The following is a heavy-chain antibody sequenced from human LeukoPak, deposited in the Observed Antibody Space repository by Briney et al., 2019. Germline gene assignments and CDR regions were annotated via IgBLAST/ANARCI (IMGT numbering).Heavy chain of an antibody. CDR2: ISAYNGNT. Sequence: GASVKVSCKASGYTFTSYGISWVRQAPGQGLEWMGWISAYNGNTNYAQKLQGRVTMTTDTSTSTAYMELRSLRSDDTAVYYCARVMLSSGYYVGWFDPWGQGTLVTVSS. V-gene: IGHV1-18*01. CDR3: ARVMLSSGYYVGWFDP. CDR1: GYTFTSYG. J-gene: IGHJ5*02. D-gene: IGHD3-22*01.